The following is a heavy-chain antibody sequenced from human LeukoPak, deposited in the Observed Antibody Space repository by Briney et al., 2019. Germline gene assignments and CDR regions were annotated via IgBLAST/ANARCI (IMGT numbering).Heavy chain of an antibody. J-gene: IGHJ4*02. CDR3: ARGLEPYWLRSGSYYNADGGFDY. CDR2: MNPNSGNT. V-gene: IGHV1-8*01. D-gene: IGHD3-10*01. Sequence: ASVKVSCKASGYTFTSYDINWVRQATGQGLEWMGWMNPNSGNTGYAQKFQGRVTMTRNTSISTAYMELSSLRSEDTAVYYCARGLEPYWLRSGSYYNADGGFDYWGQGTLVTVSS. CDR1: GYTFTSYD.